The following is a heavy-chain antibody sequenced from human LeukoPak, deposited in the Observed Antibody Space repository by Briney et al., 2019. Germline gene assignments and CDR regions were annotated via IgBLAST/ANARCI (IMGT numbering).Heavy chain of an antibody. J-gene: IGHJ4*02. CDR3: ARDSSAERGQQLAN. Sequence: GGSLRLSCAGSGFSFSRYWMSWVRQAPGKGPEYIANIKEDGSEKYYVDSVKGRFIISRDNARNSLFLQMNSLRVEATAVYYCARDSSAERGQQLANWGQGSLVIVSS. CDR2: IKEDGSEK. D-gene: IGHD6-13*01. V-gene: IGHV3-7*01. CDR1: GFSFSRYW.